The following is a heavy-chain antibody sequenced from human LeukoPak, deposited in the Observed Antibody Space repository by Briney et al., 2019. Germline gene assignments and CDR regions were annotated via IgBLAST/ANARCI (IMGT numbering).Heavy chain of an antibody. J-gene: IGHJ4*02. D-gene: IGHD3-10*01. CDR3: ARDGVTMVRGVIILAFDY. V-gene: IGHV1-69*13. CDR2: IIPIFGTA. Sequence: ASVKVSCKASGGTFSSYAISWVRQAPGQGLEWMGGIIPIFGTANYAQKFQGRVTITADESTSTAYMELSSLRSEDTAVYYCARDGVTMVRGVIILAFDYWGQGTLVTVSS. CDR1: GGTFSSYA.